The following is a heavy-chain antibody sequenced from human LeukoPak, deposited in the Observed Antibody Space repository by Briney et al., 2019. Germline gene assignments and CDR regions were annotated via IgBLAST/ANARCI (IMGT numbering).Heavy chain of an antibody. Sequence: GGSLRLSCAASGFTFSSYWMHWVRQAPGEGLVWVSRINSDGSSTSYADSVKGRFTISRDNAKNTLYLQMNSLRAEDTAVYYCVSSYYDSSGYYNWGQGTLVTVSS. CDR2: INSDGSST. V-gene: IGHV3-74*01. CDR3: VSSYYDSSGYYN. CDR1: GFTFSSYW. D-gene: IGHD3-22*01. J-gene: IGHJ4*02.